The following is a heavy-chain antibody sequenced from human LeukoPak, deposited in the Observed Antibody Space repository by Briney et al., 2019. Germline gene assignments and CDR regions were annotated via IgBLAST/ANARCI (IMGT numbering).Heavy chain of an antibody. CDR2: IKEDESDE. V-gene: IGHV3-7*01. CDR1: EFTFSNYW. CDR3: ARWRGRQSEFDY. Sequence: PGGSLRLSCAASEFTFSNYWMSWVRQAPGKGLEWVAHIKEDESDEYYVDSVRGRFTASRDNAKNSVNLQMNSLRVEDTAVYYCARWRGRQSEFDYWGQGTLVTVSS. D-gene: IGHD1-1*01. J-gene: IGHJ4*02.